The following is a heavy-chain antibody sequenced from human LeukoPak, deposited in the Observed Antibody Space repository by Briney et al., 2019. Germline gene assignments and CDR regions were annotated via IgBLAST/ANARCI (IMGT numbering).Heavy chain of an antibody. V-gene: IGHV1-18*04. CDR2: ISAYNGNT. J-gene: IGHJ3*02. CDR1: GYTFTSYV. Sequence: ASLTASCKASGYTFTSYVISWVRQAPGQGLEWMGWISAYNGNTNYAQKLQGRVTMTTDTSTSTAYMELRSLRSDDTAVYYCARVLRQNAFDIWGQGTMVTVSS. CDR3: ARVLRQNAFDI.